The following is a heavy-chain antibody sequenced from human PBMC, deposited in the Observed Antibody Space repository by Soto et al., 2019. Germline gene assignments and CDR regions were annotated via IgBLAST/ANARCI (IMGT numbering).Heavy chain of an antibody. D-gene: IGHD2-15*01. Sequence: QVQLVQSGAEVKKPGASVKVSCKASGYTFTSYYMHWVRQAPGQGLEWMGIINPSGGSTSYAQKFQGRVTMTRDTSTSTVYMELSSLRSEDTAVYYCARDPLYTPTPIDIVVVVAASRAWFDPWGQGTLVTVSS. CDR2: INPSGGST. CDR3: ARDPLYTPTPIDIVVVVAASRAWFDP. V-gene: IGHV1-46*01. CDR1: GYTFTSYY. J-gene: IGHJ5*02.